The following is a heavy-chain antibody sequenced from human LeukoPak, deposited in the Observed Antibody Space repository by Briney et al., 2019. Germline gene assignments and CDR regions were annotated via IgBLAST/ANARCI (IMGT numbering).Heavy chain of an antibody. Sequence: ASVKVSCKASGYTFTSYGISWVRQAPGQGLEWMGWISAYNGNTNYAQKLQGRVTMTTDTSTSTAYMELRSLRSDDTAVYYCARENHTYYDFWSGYLRGYHPDAFDIWGQGTMVTVSS. V-gene: IGHV1-18*01. J-gene: IGHJ3*02. D-gene: IGHD3-3*01. CDR2: ISAYNGNT. CDR3: ARENHTYYDFWSGYLRGYHPDAFDI. CDR1: GYTFTSYG.